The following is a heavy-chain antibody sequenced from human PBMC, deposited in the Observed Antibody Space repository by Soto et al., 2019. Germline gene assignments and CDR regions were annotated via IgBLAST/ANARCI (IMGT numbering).Heavy chain of an antibody. V-gene: IGHV4-30-2*01. CDR1: GAPITSGAYS. D-gene: IGHD2-21*02. J-gene: IGHJ5*02. Sequence: QLQLRESGSGLVKPSQTLSLTCTVSGAPITSGAYSWSWIRQPPGKGLEWIGFIYQSGSTHYNPSLKSRVTISVDRSNNHFSLQLTSLTAADTAVYYCARDMSGCSSSDCYLSGWFDPWGPGTLVTVSS. CDR2: IYQSGST. CDR3: ARDMSGCSSSDCYLSGWFDP.